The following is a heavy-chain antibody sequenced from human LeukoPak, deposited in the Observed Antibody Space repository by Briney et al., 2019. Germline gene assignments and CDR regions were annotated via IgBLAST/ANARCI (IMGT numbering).Heavy chain of an antibody. CDR2: IYYSGST. V-gene: IGHV4-39*07. J-gene: IGHJ5*02. CDR1: GGSISSSSYY. D-gene: IGHD6-6*01. CDR3: ARGLLYSSSSGWFDP. Sequence: PSETLSLTCTVSGGSISSSSYYWGWIRQPPGKGLEWIGSIYYSGSTNYNPSLKSRVTISVDTSKNQFSLKLSSVTAADTAVYYCARGLLYSSSSGWFDPWGQGTLVTVSS.